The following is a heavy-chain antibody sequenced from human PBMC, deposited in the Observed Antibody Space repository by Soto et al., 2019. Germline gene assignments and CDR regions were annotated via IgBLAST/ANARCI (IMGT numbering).Heavy chain of an antibody. CDR1: GGSISSYY. J-gene: IGHJ6*03. Sequence: PSETLSLTCTVSGGSISSYYWSWIRQPPGKGLEWIGYIYYSGSTNYNPSLKSRVTISVDTSKNQFSLKLSSVTAADTAVYYCARRGYDIRYYYCYMDVWGKGTTVTVSS. V-gene: IGHV4-59*08. D-gene: IGHD5-12*01. CDR3: ARRGYDIRYYYCYMDV. CDR2: IYYSGST.